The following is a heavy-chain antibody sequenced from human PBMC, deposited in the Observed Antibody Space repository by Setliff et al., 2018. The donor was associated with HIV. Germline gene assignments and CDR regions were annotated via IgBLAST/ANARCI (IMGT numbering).Heavy chain of an antibody. CDR1: GGSFSVYY. CDR2: INHSGST. Sequence: SETLSLTCAVYGGSFSVYYWNWIRQPPGKGLEWIGEINHSGSTNYNPSLKSRVTISVDTSKNQFSLKLTSVTAADTAVYYCARRGSYYGDFDYWGQGTLVTVSS. V-gene: IGHV4-34*01. J-gene: IGHJ4*02. D-gene: IGHD1-26*01. CDR3: ARRGSYYGDFDY.